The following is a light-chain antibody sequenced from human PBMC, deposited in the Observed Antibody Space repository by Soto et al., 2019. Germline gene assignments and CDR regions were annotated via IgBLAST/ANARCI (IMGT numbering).Light chain of an antibody. V-gene: IGLV2-14*03. CDR1: SNDVGGYDY. Sequence: QSALTQPASVSGSPGQSITISCSGTSNDVGGYDYVSWYQHHPGKPPKLMIYDVSRWPSGASNRFSGSKSGNTASLTISGLQAEDEADYYCSSYTSTGTVVFGGGTKLTVL. CDR3: SSYTSTGTVV. CDR2: DVS. J-gene: IGLJ2*01.